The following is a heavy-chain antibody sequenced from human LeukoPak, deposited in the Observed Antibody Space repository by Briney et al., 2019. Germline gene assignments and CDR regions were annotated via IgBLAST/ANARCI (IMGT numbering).Heavy chain of an antibody. Sequence: GGSLRLSCAASGSTFSSYGMSWVRQAPGKGLEWVSAISGSGGSTYYADSVKGRFTISRDNAKNSLYLQMNSLRAEDTAVYYCARDPYSGSYGNYYYYFMDVWGKGTTVTISS. V-gene: IGHV3-23*01. J-gene: IGHJ6*03. CDR1: GSTFSSYG. D-gene: IGHD1-26*01. CDR2: ISGSGGST. CDR3: ARDPYSGSYGNYYYYFMDV.